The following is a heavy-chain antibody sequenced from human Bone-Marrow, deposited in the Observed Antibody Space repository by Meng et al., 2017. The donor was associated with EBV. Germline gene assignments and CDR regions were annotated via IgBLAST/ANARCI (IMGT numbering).Heavy chain of an antibody. Sequence: QVQLVQSGAEVKKPGASLKVSCKASGYTFTGYYIPWVRQAPGQGLEWVGWINPNSGGTNYAEKFQGRVTMTRDTSITTAFMELSSLKSDDTAVYYCAMGLATDFDYWGQGTLVTVSS. CDR2: INPNSGGT. CDR1: GYTFTGYY. V-gene: IGHV1-2*02. J-gene: IGHJ4*02. CDR3: AMGLATDFDY. D-gene: IGHD5-12*01.